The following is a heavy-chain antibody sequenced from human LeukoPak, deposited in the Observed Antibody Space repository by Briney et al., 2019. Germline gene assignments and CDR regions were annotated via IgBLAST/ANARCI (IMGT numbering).Heavy chain of an antibody. CDR2: ISGSGGST. D-gene: IGHD4-17*01. CDR1: RFIFSTYD. Sequence: GGSLRLSCASSRFIFSTYDISWARQAPGKGLEWVSAISGSGGSTYYADSLKGRFTISRDNSKSTLYLQMNSLRAEDTAIYYCAKDTYGDYIRYFDNWGQGTLVTVSS. J-gene: IGHJ4*02. V-gene: IGHV3-23*01. CDR3: AKDTYGDYIRYFDN.